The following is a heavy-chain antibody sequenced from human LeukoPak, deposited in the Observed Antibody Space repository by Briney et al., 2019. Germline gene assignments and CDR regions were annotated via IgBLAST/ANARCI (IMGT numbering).Heavy chain of an antibody. V-gene: IGHV5-51*01. J-gene: IGHJ4*02. CDR1: GYSFTSYW. CDR3: ARTEASTIFGVVTEGYYFDY. D-gene: IGHD3-3*01. Sequence: GESLKISCKGSGYSFTSYWIGWVRQMPGKGLEWVGIIYPGDSDTRYSPSFQGQVTISADKSISTAYLQWSSLKASDTAMYYRARTEASTIFGVVTEGYYFDYWGQGTLVTVSS. CDR2: IYPGDSDT.